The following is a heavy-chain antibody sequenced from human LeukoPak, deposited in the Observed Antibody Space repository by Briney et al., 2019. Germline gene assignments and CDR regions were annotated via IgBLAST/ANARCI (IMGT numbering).Heavy chain of an antibody. V-gene: IGHV3-23*05. D-gene: IGHD1-14*01. CDR3: ARRGITARTFDY. CDR1: GFTFSSYN. Sequence: GGSLRLSCVASGFTFSSYNMIWVRQAPGRGLEWVAGMSGTGRATYYAHSVKGRFIISRENAKNTMFLHMNSLRVDDTAIYYCARRGITARTFDYWGQGTLVTVSS. J-gene: IGHJ4*02. CDR2: MSGTGRAT.